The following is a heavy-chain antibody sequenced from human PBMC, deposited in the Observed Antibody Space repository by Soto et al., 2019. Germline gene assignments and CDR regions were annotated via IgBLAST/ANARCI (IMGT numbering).Heavy chain of an antibody. J-gene: IGHJ6*04. CDR3: ARHPTLGALSRLDV. CDR2: IYPDDSDA. CDR1: GYRFSNYW. V-gene: IGHV5-51*01. Sequence: PGESLKISCKASGYRFSNYWIAWVRQMPGKGLEWMGIIYPDDSDARYSPSLEGQVTISADKTINTDYVQWSSLQASDNAMYYCARHPTLGALSRLDVWGKGTTVTVSP. D-gene: IGHD3-16*02.